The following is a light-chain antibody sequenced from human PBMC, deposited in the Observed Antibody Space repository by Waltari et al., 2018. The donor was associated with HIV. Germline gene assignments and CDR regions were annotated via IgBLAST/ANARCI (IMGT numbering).Light chain of an antibody. CDR1: SRDIGGYYY. V-gene: IGLV2-14*01. Sequence: QSALTQPASVSGSPGQSVTISCTGISRDIGGYYYVSWYQQYPDKAPKLIIYEVTNRPSGVSKRFSGSKSGNTASLTISGLQTEDEADYYCSSYTSGTTLLFGGGTKVTVL. J-gene: IGLJ2*01. CDR2: EVT. CDR3: SSYTSGTTLL.